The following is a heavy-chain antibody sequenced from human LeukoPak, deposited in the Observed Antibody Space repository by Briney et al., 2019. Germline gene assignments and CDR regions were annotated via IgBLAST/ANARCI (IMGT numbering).Heavy chain of an antibody. D-gene: IGHD5-12*01. CDR3: ARGGGPHIVAKPDY. CDR2: ISYDGSNK. Sequence: PGESLRLSCAASGFTFSSYAMHWVRQAPGKGLEWVAVISYDGSNKYYADSVKGRFTISRDNSKNTLYLQMNSLRAEDTAVCYCARGGGPHIVAKPDYWGQGTLVTVSS. V-gene: IGHV3-30*04. CDR1: GFTFSSYA. J-gene: IGHJ4*02.